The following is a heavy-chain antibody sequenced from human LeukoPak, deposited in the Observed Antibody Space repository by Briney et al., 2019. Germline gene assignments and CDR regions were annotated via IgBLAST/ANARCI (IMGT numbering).Heavy chain of an antibody. CDR2: IQYDGSNE. Sequence: GGSLRLSCAASGFTFSSYGMHWVRQAPGKGLEWVAYIQYDGSNEQYADSVKGRFTISRDNAKESLFLQMNSLRPEDTALYYCASLKIRRIGNAFDIWGQGTMVTVSS. CDR1: GFTFSSYG. D-gene: IGHD1-1*01. V-gene: IGHV3-30*02. J-gene: IGHJ3*02. CDR3: ASLKIRRIGNAFDI.